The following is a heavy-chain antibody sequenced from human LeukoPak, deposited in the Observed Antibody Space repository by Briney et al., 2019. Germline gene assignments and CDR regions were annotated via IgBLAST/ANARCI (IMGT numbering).Heavy chain of an antibody. D-gene: IGHD3-3*01. V-gene: IGHV1-2*06. Sequence: ASVKVSCKASRYTFSNYDINWVRQATGQGLEWMGRINPNSGGTNYAQKFQGRVTMTRDTPISTAYMELSRLRSDDTAVYYCARAQSTTIFGVVIISDTFQHWGQGTLVTVSS. CDR1: RYTFSNYD. CDR2: INPNSGGT. CDR3: ARAQSTTIFGVVIISDTFQH. J-gene: IGHJ1*01.